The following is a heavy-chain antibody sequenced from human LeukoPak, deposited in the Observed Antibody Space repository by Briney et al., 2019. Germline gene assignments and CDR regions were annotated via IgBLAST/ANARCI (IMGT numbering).Heavy chain of an antibody. Sequence: GGSLSLSCAASGFTFASYSMNWVRQAPGKGLALVSAVSGSGDSTYYADPVKGRFTISRDNSKNTLNLQMNSLRAEDTAVYYCANTITVRGVVRDYYFDYWGQGTLVTVSS. CDR2: VSGSGDST. V-gene: IGHV3-23*01. D-gene: IGHD3-10*01. CDR3: ANTITVRGVVRDYYFDY. CDR1: GFTFASYS. J-gene: IGHJ4*02.